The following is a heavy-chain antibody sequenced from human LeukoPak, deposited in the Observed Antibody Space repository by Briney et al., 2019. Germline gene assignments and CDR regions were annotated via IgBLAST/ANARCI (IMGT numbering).Heavy chain of an antibody. CDR2: INPNSGGT. CDR3: ARGYSSSWFDY. Sequence: LVASVKVSCKASGYTFTDYYIHWVRQAPGQGLEWMGWINPNSGGTNYAQKFQGRVTMTRDTSISTAYMELSRLRSDDTAVYYCARGYSSSWFDYWGQGTLVTVSS. CDR1: GYTFTDYY. D-gene: IGHD6-13*01. J-gene: IGHJ4*02. V-gene: IGHV1-2*03.